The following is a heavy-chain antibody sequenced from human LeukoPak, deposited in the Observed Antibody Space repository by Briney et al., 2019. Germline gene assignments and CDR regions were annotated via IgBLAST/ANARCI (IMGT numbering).Heavy chain of an antibody. CDR1: GYTFTSYG. CDR3: ARDVPYYDFWSGYSLFDY. Sequence: ASVKVSCKASGYTFTSYGISWVRQAPGQELEWMGWISAYNGNTNYAQKLQGRVTMTTDTSTSTAYMELRSLRSDDTAVYYCARDVPYYDFWSGYSLFDYWGQGTLVTVSS. D-gene: IGHD3-3*01. V-gene: IGHV1-18*01. J-gene: IGHJ4*02. CDR2: ISAYNGNT.